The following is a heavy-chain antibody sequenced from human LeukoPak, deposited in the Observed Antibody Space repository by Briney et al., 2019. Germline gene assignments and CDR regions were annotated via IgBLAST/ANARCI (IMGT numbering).Heavy chain of an antibody. D-gene: IGHD5-18*01. CDR3: ASHVDTAMVD. Sequence: SETLSLTCTVSGGSISSSSYYWGWIRQPPGKGLEWIGSIYYSGSTYYNPSLKSRVTISVDTSKNQFSLKLSSVTAADTAVYYCASHVDTAMVDWGQGTLVTVSS. CDR1: GGSISSSSYY. V-gene: IGHV4-39*01. J-gene: IGHJ4*02. CDR2: IYYSGST.